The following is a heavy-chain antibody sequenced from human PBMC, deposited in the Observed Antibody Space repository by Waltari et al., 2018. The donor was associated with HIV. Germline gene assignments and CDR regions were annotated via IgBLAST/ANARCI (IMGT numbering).Heavy chain of an antibody. CDR3: ARDRGDGYYYYYGMDV. J-gene: IGHJ6*02. D-gene: IGHD2-21*02. Sequence: QVQLVQSGAEVKKPGSSVKVSCKASGGTFSSYAISWVRQAPGQGLEWMGGIVPILGTTNYAQNFQGRVPSTADESTSTAYMELSSLRSEDTAVYYCARDRGDGYYYYYGMDVWGQGTTVTVSS. CDR2: IVPILGTT. V-gene: IGHV1-69*01. CDR1: GGTFSSYA.